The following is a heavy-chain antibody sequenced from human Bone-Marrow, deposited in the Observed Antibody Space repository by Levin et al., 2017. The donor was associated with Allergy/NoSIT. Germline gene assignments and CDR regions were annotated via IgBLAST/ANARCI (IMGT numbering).Heavy chain of an antibody. D-gene: IGHD6-19*01. J-gene: IGHJ4*02. CDR3: ARVSAWYTKGAIDY. CDR2: MNPNSGNT. CDR1: GYSFTSYD. Sequence: ASVKVSCKASGYSFTSYDINWVRQATGQGLEWMGWMNPNSGNTGYAQKFQGRVTMTRDTSISTAYMELSSLRSEDTAIYYCARVSAWYTKGAIDYWGQGTLVTVSS. V-gene: IGHV1-8*01.